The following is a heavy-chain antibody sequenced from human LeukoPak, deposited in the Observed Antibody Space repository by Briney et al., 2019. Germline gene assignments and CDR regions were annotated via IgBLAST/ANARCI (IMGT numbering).Heavy chain of an antibody. V-gene: IGHV3-23*01. J-gene: IGHJ6*02. CDR1: GFTLSSYA. Sequence: QPGRSLRLSCAASGFTLSSYAMSWVRQAPGKGLEWVSATSGSGGSTYYADSVKGRFTISRDNSKNTLYLQTNSLRAEDTAVYYCAKGRLSGVVVAGYGMDVWGQGTTITVSS. CDR2: TSGSGGST. CDR3: AKGRLSGVVVAGYGMDV. D-gene: IGHD6-19*01.